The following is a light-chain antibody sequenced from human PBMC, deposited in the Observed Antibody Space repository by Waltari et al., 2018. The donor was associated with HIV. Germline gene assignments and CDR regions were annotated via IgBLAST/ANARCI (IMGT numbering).Light chain of an antibody. CDR2: ASS. CDR1: QYIASY. V-gene: IGKV1-39*01. Sequence: DIQMAHSPPSLSASVGNRVTMTCRSSQYIASYLNWYQLNPGKAPKLLIYASSSLQSGVPSRFSGTGSGTNFTLTSSSLQPEDFATYSCQQTYSAPWTFGQGTKLEIK. J-gene: IGKJ1*01. CDR3: QQTYSAPWT.